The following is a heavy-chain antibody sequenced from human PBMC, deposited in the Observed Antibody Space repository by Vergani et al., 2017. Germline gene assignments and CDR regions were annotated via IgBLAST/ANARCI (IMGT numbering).Heavy chain of an antibody. D-gene: IGHD4-17*01. CDR3: GAAITVTTKGGYYYYGMDV. J-gene: IGHJ6*02. Sequence: EVQLVESGGGLVQPGGSLRLSCAASGFTFSSYSMNWVRQAPGKGLEWVSYISSSSSSIYYADSVKGRFTISRDNAKNSLYLQMNSLRAEDTAVYYCGAAITVTTKGGYYYYGMDVWGQGTTVTVFS. CDR1: GFTFSSYS. CDR2: ISSSSSSI. V-gene: IGHV3-48*01.